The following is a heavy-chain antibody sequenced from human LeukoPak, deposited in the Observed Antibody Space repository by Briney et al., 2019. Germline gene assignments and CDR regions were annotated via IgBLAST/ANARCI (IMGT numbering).Heavy chain of an antibody. D-gene: IGHD4-17*01. CDR2: INPNSGGT. V-gene: IGHV1-2*02. CDR1: EYTFTDHY. CDR3: ARVAATVTWVDY. J-gene: IGHJ4*02. Sequence: ASVKVSCKASEYTFTDHYMHWVRQAPGQGLEWMGWINPNSGGTNYAQKFQGRVTMTRDTSISTAYMELSRLRSDDTAVYYCARVAATVTWVDYWGQGTLVTVSS.